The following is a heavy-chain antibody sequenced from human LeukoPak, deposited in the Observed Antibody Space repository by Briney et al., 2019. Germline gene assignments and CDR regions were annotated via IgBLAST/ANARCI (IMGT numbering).Heavy chain of an antibody. CDR1: GGSFSGYY. CDR2: INHSVST. J-gene: IGHJ4*02. Sequence: SETLSLTCAVYGGSFSGYYWSWIRQPPRKGLEWIGEINHSVSTNYNPSLKSRVTISVDTSKNQFSLKLSSVTAADTAVYYCARGLSGGVAARQRRFDYWGQGTLVTVSS. D-gene: IGHD6-6*01. CDR3: ARGLSGGVAARQRRFDY. V-gene: IGHV4-34*01.